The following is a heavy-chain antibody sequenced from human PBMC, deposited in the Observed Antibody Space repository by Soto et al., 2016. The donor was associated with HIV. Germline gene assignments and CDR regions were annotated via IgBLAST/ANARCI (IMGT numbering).Heavy chain of an antibody. Sequence: EVQLLESGGGLVQPGGSLRLSCAASRFSFSTYAMSWVRQAPGKGLEWVASISGSGSSTYYADSVKGRFTISRDNSKNTLYLQMNSLRAEDTAVYYCTKDLPGRPVGARGRDYFDYWGQGTLVTVSS. CDR2: ISGSGSST. CDR3: TKDLPGRPVGARGRDYFDY. CDR1: RFSFSTYA. V-gene: IGHV3-23*01. J-gene: IGHJ4*02. D-gene: IGHD1-26*01.